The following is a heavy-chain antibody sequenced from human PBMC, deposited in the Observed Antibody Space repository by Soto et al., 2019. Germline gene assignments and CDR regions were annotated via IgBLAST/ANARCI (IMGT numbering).Heavy chain of an antibody. D-gene: IGHD1-26*01. CDR1: GGSFSGYY. Sequence: QVQLQQWGAGLLKPSETLSLTCAVYGGSFSGYYWSWIRQPPGKGLEWIGEINHSGSTNYNQSLKSRVTISVDTSQNQFSLKLSSVTAADTAVYYCARLPPKGWGAQLHYYMDVWGKGTTVTVSS. CDR2: INHSGST. V-gene: IGHV4-34*01. CDR3: ARLPPKGWGAQLHYYMDV. J-gene: IGHJ6*03.